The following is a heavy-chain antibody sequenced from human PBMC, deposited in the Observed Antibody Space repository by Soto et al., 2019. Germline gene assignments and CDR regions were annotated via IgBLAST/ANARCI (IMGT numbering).Heavy chain of an antibody. D-gene: IGHD5-12*01. CDR3: ARDSRVRGGYDGSRFDC. CDR1: GGTFTYYI. Sequence: QVQLVQSGAEVKKPGSSVKVSCKASGGTFTYYIISWVRQAPGQGLEWMGRIIPTLDMTHYAQKFQGRVTITADKSTSTAYMEMSSLRSEDTAVYYCARDSRVRGGYDGSRFDCWGQGTLVTVSS. J-gene: IGHJ4*02. CDR2: IIPTLDMT. V-gene: IGHV1-69*08.